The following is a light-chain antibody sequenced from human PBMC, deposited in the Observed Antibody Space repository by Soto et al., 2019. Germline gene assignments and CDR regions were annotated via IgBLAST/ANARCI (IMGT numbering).Light chain of an antibody. J-gene: IGKJ1*01. V-gene: IGKV3-20*01. CDR2: GAS. Sequence: EIVLTQSPGTLSLSPGERATLSCRASQSVSSSYLAWYQQKPGQAPRLLIYGASSRATGIPDRFSGSGSGTDFTLTIINLQPEDFATYFCQHSYTIPETFGQGTKVDIK. CDR3: QHSYTIPET. CDR1: QSVSSSY.